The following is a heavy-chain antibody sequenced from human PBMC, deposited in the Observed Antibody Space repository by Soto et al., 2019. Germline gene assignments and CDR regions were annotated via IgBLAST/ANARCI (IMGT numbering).Heavy chain of an antibody. J-gene: IGHJ3*02. CDR3: ARHHPRIANTLDAFDI. CDR1: GDSTGNTNSY. CDR2: IYYKGST. Sequence: SVTPSLICPVSGDSTGNTNSYWAWSRQPPGKGLEWIASIYYKGSTYERPSLKSRVTISIDTSKNQFSLTLSSVTATDTAVYYCARHHPRIANTLDAFDIWGQGTMVT. V-gene: IGHV4-39*01.